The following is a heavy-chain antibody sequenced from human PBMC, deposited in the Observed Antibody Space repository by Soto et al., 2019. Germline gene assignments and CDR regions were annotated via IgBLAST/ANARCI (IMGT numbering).Heavy chain of an antibody. CDR2: INPDGSKM. V-gene: IGHV3-7*01. J-gene: IGHJ4*02. CDR1: GFSFSASW. Sequence: EVQLVESGGGLVQPGGSLRLSCAASGFSFSASWMSWARQVPGKGLEWVANINPDGSKMSYVASVNDRFTISRGNAQNTLYLQMNSLRAEDTAVYYCARHVIRGQGTLVTVSS. D-gene: IGHD2-21*01. CDR3: ARHVI.